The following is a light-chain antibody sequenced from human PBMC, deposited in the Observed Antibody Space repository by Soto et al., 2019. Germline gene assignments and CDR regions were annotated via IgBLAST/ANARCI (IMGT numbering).Light chain of an antibody. CDR2: EAS. J-gene: IGLJ1*01. Sequence: QSALTQPASVSGSPGQSITISCTGTSSDVGSHKLVSWYQQYPGKAPKLIIFEASKRPSGVSNRFPGSKSGSTASLTISGLQAEDEADYYCCSNAGGSTYVFGTGTQLTVL. V-gene: IGLV2-23*01. CDR1: SSDVGSHKL. CDR3: CSNAGGSTYV.